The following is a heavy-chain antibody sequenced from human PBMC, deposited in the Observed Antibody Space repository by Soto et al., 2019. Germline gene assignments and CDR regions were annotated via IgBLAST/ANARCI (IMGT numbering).Heavy chain of an antibody. V-gene: IGHV3-74*01. CDR3: ANRWVNDYSPIPSDYYYYYGMDV. Sequence: PGGSLRLSCAASGFPFIYWMQWVRQVPGKGLVWVSRMNSDGSTITHADSVKGRFTISRDNAKNTLYLQMNSLRAEDTAVYYCANRWVNDYSPIPSDYYYYYGMDVWGQGTTVTVSS. CDR1: GFPFIYW. CDR2: MNSDGSTI. D-gene: IGHD4-4*01. J-gene: IGHJ6*02.